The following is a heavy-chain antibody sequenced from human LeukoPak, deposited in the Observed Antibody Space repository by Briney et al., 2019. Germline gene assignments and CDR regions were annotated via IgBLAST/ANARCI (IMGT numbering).Heavy chain of an antibody. D-gene: IGHD3-10*01. V-gene: IGHV4-34*01. CDR2: INHSGST. CDR1: GGSFSGNY. J-gene: IGHJ6*02. CDR3: ARLEKRGYYYNGMDV. Sequence: SETLSLTCAVYGGSFSGNYWSWIRQPPGKGLEWIGEINHSGSTNCNPSPKSRVTISVDTSKKQFSLKLSSVTAADTAVYYCARLEKRGYYYNGMDVWGQGTTVTVSS.